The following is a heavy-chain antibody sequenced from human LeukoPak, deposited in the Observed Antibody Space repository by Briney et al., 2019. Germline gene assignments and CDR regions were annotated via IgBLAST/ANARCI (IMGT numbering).Heavy chain of an antibody. D-gene: IGHD3-10*01. CDR1: GASVTSTNFY. CDR2: VSYTGIP. J-gene: IGHJ4*02. V-gene: IGHV4-61*01. CDR3: ATQQWIGTFHY. Sequence: SETLSLTCSVSGASVTSTNFYWSWIRQPPGEGLEWIGYVSYTGIPTYNPSLNSRLTISLDTSKSQFSLQLSSVTAADTAVYYCATQQWIGTFHYWGQGALVTASS.